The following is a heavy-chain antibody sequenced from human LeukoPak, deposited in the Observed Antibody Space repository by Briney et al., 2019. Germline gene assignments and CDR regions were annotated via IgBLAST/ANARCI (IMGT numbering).Heavy chain of an antibody. CDR3: ARLEVGATLAFDY. D-gene: IGHD1-26*01. V-gene: IGHV4-39*01. CDR2: IYYSGST. Sequence: SETLSLTCTVSGGSISSYYWSWIRQPPGKGLEWIGSIYYSGSTYYNPSLKSRVTISVDTSKNQFSLKLSSVTAADTAVYYCARLEVGATLAFDYWGQGTLVTVSS. J-gene: IGHJ4*02. CDR1: GGSISSYY.